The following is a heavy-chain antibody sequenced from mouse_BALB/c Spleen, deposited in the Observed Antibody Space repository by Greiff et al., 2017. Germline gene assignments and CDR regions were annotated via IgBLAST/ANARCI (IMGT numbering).Heavy chain of an antibody. V-gene: IGHV5-6*02. J-gene: IGHJ4*01. CDR1: GFTFSSYG. CDR2: ISSGGSYT. D-gene: IGHD1-1*01. Sequence: DVKLVESGGDLVKPGGSLKLSCAASGFTFSSYGMSWVRQTPDKRLEWVATISSGGSYTYYPDSVKGRFTISRDNAKNTLYLQMSSLKSEDTAMYYCARHEVITTVDYAMDYWGQGTSVTVSS. CDR3: ARHEVITTVDYAMDY.